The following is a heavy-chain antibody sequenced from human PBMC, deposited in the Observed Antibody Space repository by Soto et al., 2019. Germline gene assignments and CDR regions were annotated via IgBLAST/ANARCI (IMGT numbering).Heavy chain of an antibody. V-gene: IGHV4-4*02. Sequence: QVQLQESGPGLVKPSGTLSLTCAVSGGSISTSNWWSWVRQPPGKGLEWIGEVYRTGSTNYNPSLDGRLTISVDKSKNQFSLKLTSVTAADTAVYYCARARATIAAAAIFDCWGQGTLVTVSS. J-gene: IGHJ4*02. D-gene: IGHD6-13*01. CDR3: ARARATIAAAAIFDC. CDR1: GGSISTSNW. CDR2: VYRTGST.